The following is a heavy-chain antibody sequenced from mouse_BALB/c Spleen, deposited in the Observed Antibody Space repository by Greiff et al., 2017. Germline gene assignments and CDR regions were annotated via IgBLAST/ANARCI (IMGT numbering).Heavy chain of an antibody. Sequence: ESGPGLVKPSQSLSLTCSVTGYSITSGYYWNWIRQFPGNKLEWMGYISYDGSNNYNPSLKNRISITRDTSKNQFFLKLNSVTTEDTATYYCARDDGYDPMDYWGQGTSVTVSS. J-gene: IGHJ4*01. CDR3: ARDDGYDPMDY. CDR1: GYSITSGYY. D-gene: IGHD2-2*01. V-gene: IGHV3-6*02. CDR2: ISYDGSN.